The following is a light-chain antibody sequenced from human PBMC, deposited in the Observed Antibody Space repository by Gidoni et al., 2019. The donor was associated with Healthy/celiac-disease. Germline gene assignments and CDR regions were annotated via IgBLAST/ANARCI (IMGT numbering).Light chain of an antibody. CDR1: QSVRSSY. CDR2: GAS. Sequence: EIVLPTSPGTLSLSPGERATLSCRASQSVRSSYLAWYQQKPGQAPRPLIYGASSRATGIPDRFSGSGSGTDFTLTISRLEPEDFAVYYCQQYGSSPVTFGQGTKVEIK. V-gene: IGKV3-20*01. J-gene: IGKJ1*01. CDR3: QQYGSSPVT.